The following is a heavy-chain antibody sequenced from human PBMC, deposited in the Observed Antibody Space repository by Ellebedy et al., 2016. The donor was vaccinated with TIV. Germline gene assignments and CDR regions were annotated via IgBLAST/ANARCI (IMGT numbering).Heavy chain of an antibody. CDR3: ARDASGSYYAEFVWFDP. D-gene: IGHD3-10*01. J-gene: IGHJ5*02. Sequence: GGSLRLXXAASGFTFKSYTMNWVRQAPGKGLEWVSSISPGSTYMYYADSVKGRFTISRDNAKNSVYLQMNSLRAEDTAVYYCARDASGSYYAEFVWFDPWGQGTLVTVSS. CDR2: ISPGSTYM. CDR1: GFTFKSYT. V-gene: IGHV3-21*01.